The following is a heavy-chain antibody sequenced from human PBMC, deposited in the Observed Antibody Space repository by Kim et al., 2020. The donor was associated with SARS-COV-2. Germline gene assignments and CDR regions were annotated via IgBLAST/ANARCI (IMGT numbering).Heavy chain of an antibody. Sequence: YYADSVKGRFTISRDNSKNTLYLQMNSLRAEDTAVYYCAHLRFLEWPFDYWGQGTLVTVSS. V-gene: IGHV3-30*02. J-gene: IGHJ4*02. CDR3: AHLRFLEWPFDY. D-gene: IGHD3-3*01.